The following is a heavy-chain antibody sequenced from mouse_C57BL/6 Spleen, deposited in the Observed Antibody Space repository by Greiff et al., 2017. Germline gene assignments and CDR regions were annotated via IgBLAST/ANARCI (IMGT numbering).Heavy chain of an antibody. Sequence: VQLKQSGPELVKPGASAKISCKASGYSFTGYYMNWVKQSPEKSLEWIGEINPSTGGTTYNQKFKAKATLTVDKSSSTAYMQLKSLTSEDSAVYYCARSGLGNWYFDVWGTGTTVTVSS. CDR3: ARSGLGNWYFDV. D-gene: IGHD3-1*01. J-gene: IGHJ1*03. CDR2: INPSTGGT. CDR1: GYSFTGYY. V-gene: IGHV1-42*01.